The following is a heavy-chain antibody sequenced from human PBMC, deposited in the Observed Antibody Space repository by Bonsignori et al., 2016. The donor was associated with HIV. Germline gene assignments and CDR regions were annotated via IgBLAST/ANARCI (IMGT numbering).Heavy chain of an antibody. V-gene: IGHV3-48*03. J-gene: IGHJ4*02. D-gene: IGHD2-2*01. CDR2: ISASAATI. CDR3: AADGDMAAMAY. Sequence: VRQAPGKGLEWVSYISASAATIYYADSVKGRFIVSRDSAKNSLFLQMNGLRGEDTALYYCAADGDMAAMAYWGRGALVTVSS.